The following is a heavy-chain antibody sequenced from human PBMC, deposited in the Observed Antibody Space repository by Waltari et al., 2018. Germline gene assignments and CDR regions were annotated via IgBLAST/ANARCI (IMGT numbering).Heavy chain of an antibody. CDR1: GDTFTDIY. Sequence: EVQMLQSGAEVKKPGTPVKISCKVSGDTFTDIYIHWIKQAPGKGLQWMGLLDPEDGQEIDAQKFQGRVTMTADTSIHTAYTELTSLTSEDTAFYYCATALGGGISASRPFHFWGQGTMITVSS. J-gene: IGHJ3*01. CDR3: ATALGGGISASRPFHF. CDR2: LDPEDGQE. D-gene: IGHD3-10*01. V-gene: IGHV1-69-2*01.